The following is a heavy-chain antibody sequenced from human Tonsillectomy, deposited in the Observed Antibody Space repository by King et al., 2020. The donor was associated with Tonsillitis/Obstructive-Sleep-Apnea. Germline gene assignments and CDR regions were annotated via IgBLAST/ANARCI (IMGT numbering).Heavy chain of an antibody. CDR2: LKSKTDGGTT. J-gene: IGHJ4*02. Sequence: VQLVESGGGLVKPGGSLRLSCIASGVSFSNAWMSWVRQAPGKGLEWVGRLKSKTDGGTTDYAAPVKGRFTMSRGDSKNTLYLQMNCLKTEDTAVDYCATRANPFWGQGTLVTVSS. CDR3: ATRANPF. CDR1: GVSFSNAW. V-gene: IGHV3-15*01.